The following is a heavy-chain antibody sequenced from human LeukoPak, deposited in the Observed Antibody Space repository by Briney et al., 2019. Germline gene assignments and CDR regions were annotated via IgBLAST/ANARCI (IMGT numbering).Heavy chain of an antibody. Sequence: AASVTVSCKASGYTFTGYCMHWVRHPPGQGLEWMGWIHPNSGGTNYAQKFQERLTMTRDTSVSTAYMELSRLRSDHTGVYYCSRDLWFGEVIFDYWGQGTLVTVSS. D-gene: IGHD3-10*01. CDR2: IHPNSGGT. V-gene: IGHV1-2*02. J-gene: IGHJ4*02. CDR3: SRDLWFGEVIFDY. CDR1: GYTFTGYC.